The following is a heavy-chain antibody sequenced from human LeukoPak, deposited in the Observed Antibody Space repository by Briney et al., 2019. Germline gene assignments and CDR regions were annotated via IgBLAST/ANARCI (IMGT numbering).Heavy chain of an antibody. J-gene: IGHJ6*02. CDR2: ISYDESNK. CDR1: GFTFSSSA. Sequence: PGRSLRLSCAASGFTFSSSAMHWVRQAPGKGLEWVAVISYDESNKYYADSVKGRFTISRDNSQNTLYLQMNSLRAEDTAVYYCARGTDTKPFWSGYWVDVWGQGTTVTVSS. CDR3: ARGTDTKPFWSGYWVDV. V-gene: IGHV3-30*03. D-gene: IGHD3-3*01.